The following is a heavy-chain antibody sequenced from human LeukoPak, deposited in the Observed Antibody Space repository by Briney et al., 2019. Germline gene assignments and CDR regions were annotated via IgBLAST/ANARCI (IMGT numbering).Heavy chain of an antibody. D-gene: IGHD1-26*01. J-gene: IGHJ4*02. CDR3: AKDHNSGSYQPPAY. CDR1: RFAFSSYA. V-gene: IGHV3-23*01. Sequence: AGGSLRLSCAASRFAFSSYAMTWVRQAPGKGLEWVSTISGSSGNTYYADSVKGRFTISRDNSKNTLYLQINTLTAADTAVYYCAKDHNSGSYQPPAYWGQGPLVPVSS. CDR2: ISGSSGNT.